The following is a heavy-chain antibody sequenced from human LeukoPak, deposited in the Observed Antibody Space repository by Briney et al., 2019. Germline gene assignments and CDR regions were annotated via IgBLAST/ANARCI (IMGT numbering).Heavy chain of an antibody. CDR3: AMGATSWSGYSFPKIFQH. CDR1: GFTFSCCG. CDR2: VSSDARQK. J-gene: IGHJ1*01. V-gene: IGHV3-30*03. D-gene: IGHD3-3*01. Sequence: GGSLRLSCAASGFTFSCCGMHWVRQAPGKGLEWMASVSSDARQKDYADSVKGRFTISRDNSKNTLYLQMDSLRTEDTAVYYCAMGATSWSGYSFPKIFQHWGRGTLVTVSS.